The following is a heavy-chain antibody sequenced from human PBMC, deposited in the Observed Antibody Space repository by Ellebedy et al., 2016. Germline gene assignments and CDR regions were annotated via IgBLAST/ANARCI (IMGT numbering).Heavy chain of an antibody. D-gene: IGHD5-24*01. CDR2: IYHGGNT. J-gene: IGHJ3*02. Sequence: SETLSLTCTVSGGFISRFYWTWIRQPPGKGLEWIGYIYHGGNTNYNPSLKSRVTLSLDTSKKEFSLKLNSVTAADTATYYCARLEMATYDNIWGPGIMVTVSS. CDR3: ARLEMATYDNI. CDR1: GGFISRFY. V-gene: IGHV4-59*01.